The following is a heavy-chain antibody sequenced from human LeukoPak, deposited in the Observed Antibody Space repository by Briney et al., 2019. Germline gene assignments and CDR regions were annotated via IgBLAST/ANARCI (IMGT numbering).Heavy chain of an antibody. CDR1: GYTFTSYG. CDR2: ISTYDGYT. D-gene: IGHD6-13*01. J-gene: IGHJ4*02. V-gene: IGHV1-18*01. CDR3: ARGSPGSSSWYNDY. Sequence: ASVKVSCKASGYTFTSYGINWVRQAPGQGLEWMGWISTYDGYTNYAQKLQGRVTMTTDTSTSTAYMELRSLRSDDTAVYYCARGSPGSSSWYNDYWGQGTLVTVSS.